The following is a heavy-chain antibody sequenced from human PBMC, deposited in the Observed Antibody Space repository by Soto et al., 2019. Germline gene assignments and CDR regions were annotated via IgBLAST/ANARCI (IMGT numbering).Heavy chain of an antibody. CDR3: ARSPGYYFDY. Sequence: PSETLSLTCTVSGGSIGSGGYYWMWIRQHPGKGLEWIGYIYYSGITYYNPSLKSRVTISVDTSKNQFSLKLSSVTAADTAVYYCARSPGYYFDYWGQGTLVTVSS. J-gene: IGHJ4*02. CDR2: IYYSGIT. CDR1: GGSIGSGGYY. V-gene: IGHV4-31*03.